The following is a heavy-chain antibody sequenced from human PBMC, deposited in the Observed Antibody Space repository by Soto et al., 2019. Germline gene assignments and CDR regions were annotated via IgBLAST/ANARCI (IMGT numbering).Heavy chain of an antibody. Sequence: QVQLVESGGGVVQPGRSLRLSCAASGFTFSSYGMHWVRQAPGKGLEWVAVIWYDGSNKYYADSVKGRFTISRDNSKNTLYLQMNSLRAEDTAVYYCARDWAYCSSTSCYRDYYYYMDVWGKGTTVTVSS. CDR2: IWYDGSNK. J-gene: IGHJ6*03. CDR3: ARDWAYCSSTSCYRDYYYYMDV. CDR1: GFTFSSYG. V-gene: IGHV3-33*01. D-gene: IGHD2-2*02.